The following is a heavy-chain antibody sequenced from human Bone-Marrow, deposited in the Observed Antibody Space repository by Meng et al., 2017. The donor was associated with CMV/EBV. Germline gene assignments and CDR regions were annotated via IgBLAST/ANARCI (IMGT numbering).Heavy chain of an antibody. D-gene: IGHD4-23*01. CDR1: GFIFRSYA. Sequence: GESLKISCATSGFIFRSYAMHWVRQAPGKGLEWVAVIWSEGSNKYYADSVKGRFTISRDNSKNTLYLQMNSLRAEDTAVYYCARDRDGGNSGDAFDIWGQGTMVTVSS. J-gene: IGHJ3*02. V-gene: IGHV3-30*19. CDR3: ARDRDGGNSGDAFDI. CDR2: IWSEGSNK.